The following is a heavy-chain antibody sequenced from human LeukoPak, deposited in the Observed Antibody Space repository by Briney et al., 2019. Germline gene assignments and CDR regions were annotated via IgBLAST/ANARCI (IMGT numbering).Heavy chain of an antibody. CDR3: ARIGYSSSCLDY. J-gene: IGHJ4*02. Sequence: GGSLRLSCADSGITFSGNWMSWVRQAPGKGLEWVANIKQDGSTKYYVDSVRGRFTISRDNAKNSLYLQMNSLRVEDTAVYYCARIGYSSSCLDYWGQGTLVTVSS. CDR2: IKQDGSTK. CDR1: GITFSGNW. V-gene: IGHV3-7*05. D-gene: IGHD6-13*01.